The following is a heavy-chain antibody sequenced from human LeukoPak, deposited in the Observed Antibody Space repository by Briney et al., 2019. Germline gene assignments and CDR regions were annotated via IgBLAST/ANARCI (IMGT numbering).Heavy chain of an antibody. CDR3: VIPKSDTYYYYYMDV. CDR2: IIPIFGTA. J-gene: IGHJ6*03. V-gene: IGHV1-69*13. Sequence: SVKVSCKASGGTFSSYAISWVRQAPGQGLEWMGGIIPIFGTANYAQKFQGRVTITADESTSTAYMELSSLRSEDTAVYYCVIPKSDTYYYYYMDVWGKGTTVTVSS. CDR1: GGTFSSYA. D-gene: IGHD3-22*01.